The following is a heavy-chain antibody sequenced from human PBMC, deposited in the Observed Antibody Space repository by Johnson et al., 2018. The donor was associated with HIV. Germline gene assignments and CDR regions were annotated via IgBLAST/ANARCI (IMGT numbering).Heavy chain of an antibody. CDR3: TAPIEGAIDAFDI. Sequence: VQLVESGGGLVKPGGSLRLSCAASGFTFSNAWMTWVRQAPGKGLEWVGRIKSKIDGGTTDYAAPVKGRFSISRDDAKNTLYLQMNSLETEDTAVYYCTAPIEGAIDAFDIWGQGTKVTVSS. J-gene: IGHJ3*02. CDR2: IKSKIDGGTT. CDR1: GFTFSNAW. D-gene: IGHD1-26*01. V-gene: IGHV3-15*01.